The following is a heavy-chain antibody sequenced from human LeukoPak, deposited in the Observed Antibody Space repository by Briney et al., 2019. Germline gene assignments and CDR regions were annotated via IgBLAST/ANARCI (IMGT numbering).Heavy chain of an antibody. D-gene: IGHD6-13*01. J-gene: IGHJ4*02. CDR1: GYTFTTYA. Sequence: ASVTVSCTASGYTFTTYAMNWVRQAPGQGLEWMGWINTNTENPTYAQGFTGRFVFSLDTSVSTAYLQISSLKAEDTAVYYCARNGDGSSWYSYYFDYWGQGTLVTVSS. CDR2: INTNTENP. V-gene: IGHV7-4-1*02. CDR3: ARNGDGSSWYSYYFDY.